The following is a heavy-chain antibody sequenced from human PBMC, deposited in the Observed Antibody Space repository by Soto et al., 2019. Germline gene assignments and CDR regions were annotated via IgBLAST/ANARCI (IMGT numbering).Heavy chain of an antibody. Sequence: SETLSLTCTVSGGSISSGGYYWSWIRQHPGKGLEWIGYIYYSGSTYYNPSLKSRVTISVDTSKNQFSLKLTSVTAADTSVYYCARGPRITMVRGVKDWYFDLWGRGTLVTVSS. CDR3: ARGPRITMVRGVKDWYFDL. CDR1: GGSISSGGYY. J-gene: IGHJ2*01. CDR2: IYYSGST. D-gene: IGHD3-10*01. V-gene: IGHV4-31*03.